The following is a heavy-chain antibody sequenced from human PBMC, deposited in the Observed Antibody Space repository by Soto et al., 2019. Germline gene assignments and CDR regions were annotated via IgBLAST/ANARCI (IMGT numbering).Heavy chain of an antibody. J-gene: IGHJ6*02. Sequence: EVQLVESGGGLVKPGGSLRLSCAASDFSISNARMNWVRQAPGKGLEWVGRVKRKIDGETTDYAAPVKGRFTISRDDSNNMLYLQMNSLKADDTAVYYCTTGSVEGVWGQGTTVTVSS. CDR3: TTGSVEGV. V-gene: IGHV3-15*07. D-gene: IGHD2-15*01. CDR2: VKRKIDGETT. CDR1: DFSISNAR.